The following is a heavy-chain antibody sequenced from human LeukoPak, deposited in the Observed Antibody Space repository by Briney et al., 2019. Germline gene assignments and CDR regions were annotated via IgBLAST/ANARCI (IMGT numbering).Heavy chain of an antibody. V-gene: IGHV4-59*01. D-gene: IGHD3-22*01. Sequence: SETLSLTCTVSGDSISSYYWTWIRQPPGKGLEWIGYIYYSGSTNYNPSLKSRVTISIDTSKNRFSLKLSSVTAADTAVYYCARGYHDFSGYWLSYFDYWGQGTLVTVSS. CDR1: GDSISSYY. CDR2: IYYSGST. CDR3: ARGYHDFSGYWLSYFDY. J-gene: IGHJ4*02.